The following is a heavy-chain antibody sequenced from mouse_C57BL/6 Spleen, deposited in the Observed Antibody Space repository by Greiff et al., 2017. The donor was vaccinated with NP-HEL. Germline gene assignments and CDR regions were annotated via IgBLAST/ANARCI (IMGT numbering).Heavy chain of an antibody. D-gene: IGHD2-1*01. CDR2: IYPRDGST. CDR3: ARSGNPPYFDY. Sequence: VQLQQSGAELVRPGTSVKVSCKASGYTFTSYDINWVKQRPGQGLEWIGWIYPRDGSTKYNEKFKGKATLTVDTSSSTAYVELHSLTSEDSAVYFCARSGNPPYFDYWGQGTTLTVSS. V-gene: IGHV1-85*01. CDR1: GYTFTSYD. J-gene: IGHJ2*01.